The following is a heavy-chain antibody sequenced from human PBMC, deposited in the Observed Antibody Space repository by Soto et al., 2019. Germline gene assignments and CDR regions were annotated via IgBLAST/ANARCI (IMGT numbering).Heavy chain of an antibody. Sequence: GGSLRLSCAASGFTFSTYWMNWVRQAPGKGLEWVANIKQDGSEKYYVDSVKGRFAISRDNAKDSLFLQMNNLRAEDTAVYYCARDWYTFWGMDVWGQGTTVTVSS. CDR2: IKQDGSEK. V-gene: IGHV3-7*01. D-gene: IGHD1-1*01. CDR3: ARDWYTFWGMDV. J-gene: IGHJ6*02. CDR1: GFTFSTYW.